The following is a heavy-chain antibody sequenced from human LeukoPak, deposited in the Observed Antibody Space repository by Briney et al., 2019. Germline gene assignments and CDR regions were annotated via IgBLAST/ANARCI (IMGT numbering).Heavy chain of an antibody. J-gene: IGHJ6*03. CDR3: ATRTTGTTLSYYYYYMDV. CDR2: ISGSGGST. D-gene: IGHD1-1*01. V-gene: IGHV3-23*01. CDR1: GFTFSSYA. Sequence: GGSLRLSCAASGFTFSSYAMSCVRQAPGEGLEWVSAISGSGGSTYYADSVKGRFTISRDNSKNTLYLQMNSLRAEDTAVYYCATRTTGTTLSYYYYYMDVWGKGTTVTVSS.